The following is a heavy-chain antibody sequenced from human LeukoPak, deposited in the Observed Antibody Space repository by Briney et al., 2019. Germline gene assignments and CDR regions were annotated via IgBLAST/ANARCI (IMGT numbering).Heavy chain of an antibody. J-gene: IGHJ4*02. Sequence: PGGSLRLSCTASGFTFGDYAMSWVRLAPGKGLEWVGFIRSKVYGGTIEYAASVKGRFTISRDDSKSIAYLQMNSLKTEDTAVYYCTRQYYYDSSGYYYWGQGSPVTVSS. CDR3: TRQYYYDSSGYYY. D-gene: IGHD3-22*01. CDR1: GFTFGDYA. CDR2: IRSKVYGGTI. V-gene: IGHV3-49*04.